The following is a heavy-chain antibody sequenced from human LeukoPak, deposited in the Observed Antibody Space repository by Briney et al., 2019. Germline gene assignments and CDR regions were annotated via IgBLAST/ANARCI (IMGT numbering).Heavy chain of an antibody. Sequence: PGGSLRLSCAASGFTFSISAMSWVRQAPGKGLEWVSGINWNGGSTGYADSVKGRFTISRDNAKNTLYLQMNSLRAEDTAVYYCAKDLGVGPGWFDPWGQGTLVTVSS. D-gene: IGHD2-8*01. J-gene: IGHJ5*02. CDR2: INWNGGST. CDR1: GFTFSISA. V-gene: IGHV3-20*04. CDR3: AKDLGVGPGWFDP.